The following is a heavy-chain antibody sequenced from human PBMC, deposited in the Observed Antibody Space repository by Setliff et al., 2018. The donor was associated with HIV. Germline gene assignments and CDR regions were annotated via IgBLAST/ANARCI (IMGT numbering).Heavy chain of an antibody. CDR3: ATSIAVAGTNFDY. Sequence: ASVKVSCKSSGGTFRTYTVSWVRQAPGQGLEWMGGFNPILGTSDYAQKFQGRVTITADESARTVFMEMNSLRYEDTAVYFCATSIAVAGTNFDYWGQGTLVTSPQ. CDR2: FNPILGTS. V-gene: IGHV1-69*13. CDR1: GGTFRTYT. D-gene: IGHD6-19*01. J-gene: IGHJ4*02.